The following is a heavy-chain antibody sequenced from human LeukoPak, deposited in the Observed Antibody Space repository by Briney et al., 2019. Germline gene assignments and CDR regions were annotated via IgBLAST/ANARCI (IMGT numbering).Heavy chain of an antibody. CDR1: GDSISTYY. CDR3: ARGMRYFDYLFDN. J-gene: IGHJ4*02. Sequence: PSETLSLTCTVSGDSISTYYWSWIRQPPGKGLEWIGSIYYSGSTNYNPSLKSRVTILVDTSKNQFSLKLSSVTAADTAVYFCARGMRYFDYLFDNWGQGTLVTVSS. D-gene: IGHD3-9*01. V-gene: IGHV4-59*08. CDR2: IYYSGST.